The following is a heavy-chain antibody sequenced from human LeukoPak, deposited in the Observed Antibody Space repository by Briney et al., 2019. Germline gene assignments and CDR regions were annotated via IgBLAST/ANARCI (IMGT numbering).Heavy chain of an antibody. J-gene: IGHJ4*02. CDR3: ARVSGGAAALGF. Sequence: GASVKVSCKASGGTFSSYAISWVRQAPGQGLEWMGGIIPIFGTANYAQKFQGRVTITADESTSTAYVELSSLRSEDTVVYYCARVSGGAAALGFWGQGTLATVSS. CDR1: GGTFSSYA. CDR2: IIPIFGTA. V-gene: IGHV1-69*01. D-gene: IGHD6-13*01.